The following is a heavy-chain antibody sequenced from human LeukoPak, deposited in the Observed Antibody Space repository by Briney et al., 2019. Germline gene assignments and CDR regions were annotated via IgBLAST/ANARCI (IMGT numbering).Heavy chain of an antibody. CDR1: GYTFTGYY. CDR3: ARVVLRYFDWLFPSAFDI. J-gene: IGHJ3*02. CDR2: INPNSGGT. V-gene: IGHV1-2*02. Sequence: ASAKVSCKASGYTFTGYYMHWVRQAPGQGLEWMGWINPNSGGTNYAQKFQGRVTMTRDTSISTAYMELRSLRSDDTAVYYCARVVLRYFDWLFPSAFDIWGQGTMVTVSS. D-gene: IGHD3-9*01.